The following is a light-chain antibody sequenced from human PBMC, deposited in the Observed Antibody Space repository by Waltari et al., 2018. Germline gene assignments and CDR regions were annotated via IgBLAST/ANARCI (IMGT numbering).Light chain of an antibody. V-gene: IGKV4-1*01. CDR1: QSVLSSSNNNSY. Sequence: DIVMTQSPDSLAVSLGERAPINCKSSQSVLSSSNNNSYLTWYQQKPGQPPKLLIYWASIRESGVPDRFSGSGSGTDFTLTISSLQAEDVAVYYCQQYYSTPPITFGQGTRLEIK. J-gene: IGKJ5*01. CDR2: WAS. CDR3: QQYYSTPPIT.